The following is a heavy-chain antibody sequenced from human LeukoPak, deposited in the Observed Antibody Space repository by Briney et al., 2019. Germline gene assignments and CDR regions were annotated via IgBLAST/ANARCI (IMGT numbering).Heavy chain of an antibody. D-gene: IGHD3-16*01. CDR1: GFPFTYKA. CDR2: VRGSGGST. V-gene: IGHV3-23*01. Sequence: QAGGSLSLSGAAPGFPFTYKALSWFGQPPGKGLDWVSSVRGSGGSTYYSDSVRGRFTISRDISKNTVYLQMNSLRAEDTAMYYCAKDDKGDFYFDYWGQGTLVTVSS. J-gene: IGHJ4*02. CDR3: AKDDKGDFYFDY.